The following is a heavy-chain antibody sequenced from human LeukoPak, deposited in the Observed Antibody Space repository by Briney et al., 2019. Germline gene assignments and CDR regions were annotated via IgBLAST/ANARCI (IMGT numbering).Heavy chain of an antibody. CDR2: IYYSVNT. V-gene: IGHV4-39*01. J-gene: IGHJ4*02. D-gene: IGHD2-2*01. CDR1: GGSISSSSYY. CDR3: ARHPAGDPTLDY. Sequence: SETLSLTCTVSGGSISSSSYYWGWIRQPPGKGLEWIGSIYYSVNTYYNPSLKSRVTISVDTSKNQFSLKLTSVTAADTAVYYCARHPAGDPTLDYWGQGTLVTVSS.